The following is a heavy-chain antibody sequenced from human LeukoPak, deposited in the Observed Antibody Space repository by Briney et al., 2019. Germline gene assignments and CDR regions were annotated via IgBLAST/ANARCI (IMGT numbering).Heavy chain of an antibody. Sequence: PGGSLRLSCAASGFTFSSYGMHWVRRAPGKGLEWVAVIWYDGSNKYYADSVKGRFTISRDNSKNTLYLQMNSLRAEDTAVYYCARDGVYSSSSGLDYWGQGTLVTVSS. CDR3: ARDGVYSSSSGLDY. D-gene: IGHD6-6*01. J-gene: IGHJ4*02. CDR1: GFTFSSYG. CDR2: IWYDGSNK. V-gene: IGHV3-33*01.